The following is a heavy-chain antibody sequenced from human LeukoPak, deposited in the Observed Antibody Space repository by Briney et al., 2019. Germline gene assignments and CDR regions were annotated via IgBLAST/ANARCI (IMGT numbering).Heavy chain of an antibody. Sequence: GGSLRVSCAASGFTFSSYWMHWVRQAPGKGLVWVSRINSDGSSTSYADSVKGRFTISRDNAKNTLYLQMNSLRAEDTAVYYCAYYGSGSYYGGAIFDYWGQGTLVTVSS. CDR2: INSDGSST. CDR1: GFTFSSYW. CDR3: AYYGSGSYYGGAIFDY. V-gene: IGHV3-74*01. D-gene: IGHD3-10*01. J-gene: IGHJ4*02.